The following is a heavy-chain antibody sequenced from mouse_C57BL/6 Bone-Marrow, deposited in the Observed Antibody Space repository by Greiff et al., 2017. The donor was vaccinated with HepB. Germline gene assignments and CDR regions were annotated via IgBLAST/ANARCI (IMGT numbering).Heavy chain of an antibody. V-gene: IGHV14-4*01. CDR3: TTPHRWFIFAY. J-gene: IGHJ3*01. CDR1: GFNIKDDY. D-gene: IGHD2-3*01. CDR2: IDPENGDT. Sequence: VQLQQSGAELVRPGASVKLSCTASGFNIKDDYMHWVKQRPEQGLEWIGWIDPENGDTEYASKFQGKATITADTSSNTAYLQLSSLTSEDTAVYYCTTPHRWFIFAYWGQGTLVTVSA.